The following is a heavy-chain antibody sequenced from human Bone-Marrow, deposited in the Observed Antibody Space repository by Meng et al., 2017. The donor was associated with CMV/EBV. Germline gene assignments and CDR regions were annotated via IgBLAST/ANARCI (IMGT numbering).Heavy chain of an antibody. CDR2: INHSGST. CDR3: ASYECSSSSVAFDI. V-gene: IGHV4-34*01. CDR1: GGSFSGYY. J-gene: IGHJ3*02. Sequence: SETLSLTCAVYGGSFSGYYWSWIRQPPGKGLEWIGEINHSGSTNYNPSLKSRVTISGDTSKNQFSLKLSSVTAADTAVYYCASYECSSSSVAFDIWGQGTMVTVSS. D-gene: IGHD6-6*01.